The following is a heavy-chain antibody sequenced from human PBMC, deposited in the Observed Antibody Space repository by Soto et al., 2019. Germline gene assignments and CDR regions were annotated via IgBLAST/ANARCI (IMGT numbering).Heavy chain of an antibody. J-gene: IGHJ5*02. V-gene: IGHV1-2*02. CDR2: INPNSGGT. CDR3: AFDFAGDFWRGQPATGFAP. CDR1: VSAFTGYY. D-gene: IGHD3-3*01. Sequence: ASVKVSCKAAVSAFTGYYMHWVRQDTGQGLEWMGWINPNSGGTNYAQKFQGRVTMTRDTSISTAYMELSRLRSDDTAVYYCAFDFAGDFWRGQPATGFAPRGKGTSVPGS.